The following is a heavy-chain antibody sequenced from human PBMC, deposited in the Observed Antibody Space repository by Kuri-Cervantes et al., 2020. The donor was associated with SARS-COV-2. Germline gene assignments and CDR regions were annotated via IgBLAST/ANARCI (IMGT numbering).Heavy chain of an antibody. CDR2: ISSSSSYI. CDR1: GFIFSSHS. J-gene: IGHJ6*03. CDR3: ARVRNDYYYYYYMDV. V-gene: IGHV3-21*01. Sequence: GESLKISCAASGFIFSSHSMNWVRQAPGKGLEWVSYISSSSSYIYYADSLKGRFTISRDNAKNSLYLQMNSLRAEDTAVYYCARVRNDYYYYYYMDVWGKGTTVTVSS.